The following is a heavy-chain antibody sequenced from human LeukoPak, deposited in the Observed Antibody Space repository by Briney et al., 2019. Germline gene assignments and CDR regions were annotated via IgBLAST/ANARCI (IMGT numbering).Heavy chain of an antibody. J-gene: IGHJ4*02. D-gene: IGHD3-16*02. CDR3: ARSLPVLRLGELSLGPLDY. CDR1: GFTFSSYA. CDR2: ISYDGSNK. Sequence: PGRSLRLSCAASGFTFSSYAMHWVRQAPGKGLEWVAVISYDGSNKYYADSVKGRFTISRDNSKNTLYLQMNSLRAEDTAVYYCARSLPVLRLGELSLGPLDYWGQGTLVTVSS. V-gene: IGHV3-30-3*01.